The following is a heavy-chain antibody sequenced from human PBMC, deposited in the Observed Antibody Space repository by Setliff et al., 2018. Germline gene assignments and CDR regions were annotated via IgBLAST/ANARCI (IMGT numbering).Heavy chain of an antibody. D-gene: IGHD1-26*01. J-gene: IGHJ5*02. Sequence: PSETLSLTCTVSGGSISRSSYYWGWIRQPPGKGLEWIGSIYHSGSTNYNPSLKSRVTISVDTSKNQFSLKLSSVTAADTAVYYCARGAPGWELLSWFDPWGQGTLVTVSS. V-gene: IGHV4-39*07. CDR1: GGSISRSSYY. CDR3: ARGAPGWELLSWFDP. CDR2: IYHSGST.